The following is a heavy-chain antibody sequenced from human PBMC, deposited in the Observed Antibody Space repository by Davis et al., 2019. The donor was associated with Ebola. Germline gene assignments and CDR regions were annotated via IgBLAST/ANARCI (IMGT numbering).Heavy chain of an antibody. CDR3: ARDLGWLHNRGWFDP. J-gene: IGHJ5*02. CDR2: INPNSGGT. V-gene: IGHV1-2*02. Sequence: ASVKVSCKASGYTFTGYYMHWVRQAPGQGLEWMGWINPNSGGTNYAQKFQGRVTMTRDTSISTAYMELSRLRSDDTAVYYCARDLGWLHNRGWFDPWGQGTLVTVSS. CDR1: GYTFTGYY. D-gene: IGHD5-24*01.